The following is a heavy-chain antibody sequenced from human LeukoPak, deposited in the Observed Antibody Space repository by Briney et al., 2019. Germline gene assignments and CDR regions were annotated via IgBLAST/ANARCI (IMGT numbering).Heavy chain of an antibody. CDR3: ASLETGTTFGYYYYGMDV. CDR2: IYYSGST. Sequence: SETLSLTCTVSGGSVSSGSYYWGWIRQPPGKGLEWIGSIYYSGSTYYNPSLKSRVTISVDTSKNQFSLKLSSVTAADTAVYYCASLETGTTFGYYYYGMDVWGQGTTVTVSS. CDR1: GGSVSSGSYY. V-gene: IGHV4-39*01. D-gene: IGHD1-7*01. J-gene: IGHJ6*02.